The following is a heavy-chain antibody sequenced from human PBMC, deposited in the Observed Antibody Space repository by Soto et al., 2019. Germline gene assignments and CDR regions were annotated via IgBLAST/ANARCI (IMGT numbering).Heavy chain of an antibody. CDR2: IYYSGST. CDR1: GGSISSGDYY. Sequence: SETLSLTCTVSGGSISSGDYYWSWIRQPPGKGMEWIGYIYYSGSTYYNPSLKSRVNISLDTSKNQFSLKLSSVTAADTAVFYCARHYDILTGYYTPLEYWGQGTLVTVSS. CDR3: ARHYDILTGYYTPLEY. V-gene: IGHV4-30-4*01. D-gene: IGHD3-9*01. J-gene: IGHJ4*02.